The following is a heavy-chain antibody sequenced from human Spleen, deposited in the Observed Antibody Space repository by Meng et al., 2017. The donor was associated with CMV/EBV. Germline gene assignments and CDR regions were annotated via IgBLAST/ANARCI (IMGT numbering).Heavy chain of an antibody. V-gene: IGHV4-34*01. Sequence: QGRLQESGHGVVKPSESLSLTCAVYGGSFSGYYWSWIRQPPGKGLEWIGEINHSGSTNYNPSLKSRVTISVDTSKNQFSLKLSSVTAADTAVYYCARDGDGYPTDYWGQGTLVTVSS. CDR3: ARDGDGYPTDY. J-gene: IGHJ4*02. CDR1: GGSFSGYY. CDR2: INHSGST. D-gene: IGHD5-24*01.